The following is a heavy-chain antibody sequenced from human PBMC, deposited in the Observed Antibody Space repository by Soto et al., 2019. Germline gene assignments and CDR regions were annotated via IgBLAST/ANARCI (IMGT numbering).Heavy chain of an antibody. CDR1: GCTFTSYG. J-gene: IGHJ4*02. V-gene: IGHV1-18*01. CDR3: ARDVGRITIFGVAQTYRANDY. Sequence: GASVKVSCKASGCTFTSYGISWVRQAPGQGLEWMGWISAYNGNTNYAQKLQGRVTMTTDTSTSTAYMELRSLRSDDTAVYYCARDVGRITIFGVAQTYRANDYWGQGTLVTVSS. CDR2: ISAYNGNT. D-gene: IGHD3-3*01.